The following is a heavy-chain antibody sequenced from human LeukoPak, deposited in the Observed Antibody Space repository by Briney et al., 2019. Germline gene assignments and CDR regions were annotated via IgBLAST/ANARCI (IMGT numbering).Heavy chain of an antibody. CDR1: GYTFTSYD. J-gene: IGHJ3*02. D-gene: IGHD2-15*01. Sequence: GASVTVSCKASGYTFTSYDINWVRQATGQGLEWMGWISAYNGNTNYAQKLQGRVTMTTDTSTSTAYMELRSLRSDDTAVYYCARHVAEEFYCSGGSCSSDAFDIWGQGTMVTVSS. CDR3: ARHVAEEFYCSGGSCSSDAFDI. V-gene: IGHV1-18*01. CDR2: ISAYNGNT.